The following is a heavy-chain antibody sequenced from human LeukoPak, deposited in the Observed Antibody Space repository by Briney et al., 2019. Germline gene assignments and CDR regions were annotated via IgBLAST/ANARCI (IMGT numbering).Heavy chain of an antibody. V-gene: IGHV1-46*01. CDR1: GYTFINYY. Sequence: GASVKVSCKASGYTFINYYMHCVREALGQGVEWMGIINPSGGSTSYAQKFQGRVTMTRDTSTSTVYMELSSLRSEDTAVYYCARDESTSILWWWGQGTLVTVSS. CDR2: INPSGGST. CDR3: ARDESTSILWW. J-gene: IGHJ1*01. D-gene: IGHD2-21*01.